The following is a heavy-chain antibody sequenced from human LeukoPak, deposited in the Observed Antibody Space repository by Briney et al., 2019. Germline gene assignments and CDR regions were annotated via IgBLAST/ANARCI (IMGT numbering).Heavy chain of an antibody. J-gene: IGHJ4*02. CDR1: GYTFTSYY. CDR3: ARAEIVGDTPVDY. D-gene: IGHD1-26*01. Sequence: ASVKASCKASGYTFTSYYMHWVRQAPGQGLEWMGIINPSGGSTSYAQKFQGRVTMPRDTSTSTVYMELSSLRSEDTAVYYCARAEIVGDTPVDYWGQGTLVTVSS. CDR2: INPSGGST. V-gene: IGHV1-46*01.